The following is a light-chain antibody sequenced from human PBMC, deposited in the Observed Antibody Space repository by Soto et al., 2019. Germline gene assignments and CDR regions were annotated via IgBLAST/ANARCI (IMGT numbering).Light chain of an antibody. CDR2: DAS. Sequence: EIVLTQSLATLSLSPGESATLSCRATRSVSSYLAWYQQKPGQAPRLLIYDASSRPTDIPARFSGSGSGTDFTLTISSLEPEDFALYYCQQRSNWPITFGQGIRLENK. CDR3: QQRSNWPIT. J-gene: IGKJ5*01. CDR1: RSVSSY. V-gene: IGKV3-11*01.